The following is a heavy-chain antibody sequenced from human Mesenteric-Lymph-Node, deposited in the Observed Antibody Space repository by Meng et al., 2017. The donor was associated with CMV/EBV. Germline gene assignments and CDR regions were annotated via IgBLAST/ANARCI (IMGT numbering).Heavy chain of an antibody. Sequence: GDSISSTYWWSWVRQPPGKGLEWIGEIYYSGTTNYNPSLKSRVTLSVDKSKNHFSLKLTSVTAADTAVYYCARDNGSGSALSYFRDWGQGTLVTVSS. CDR3: ARDNGSGSALSYFRD. V-gene: IGHV4-4*02. D-gene: IGHD3-10*01. CDR1: GDSISSTYW. CDR2: IYYSGTT. J-gene: IGHJ1*01.